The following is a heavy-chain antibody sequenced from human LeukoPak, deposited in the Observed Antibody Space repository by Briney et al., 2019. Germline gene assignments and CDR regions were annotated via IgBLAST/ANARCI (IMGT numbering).Heavy chain of an antibody. CDR1: GFTFSSYW. CDR3: ARAGSNWNYVY. D-gene: IGHD1-7*01. CDR2: INHNGNVN. J-gene: IGHJ4*02. V-gene: IGHV3-7*01. Sequence: GGSLRLSCAASGFTFSSYWMNWARQAPGKGLEWVASINHNGNVNYYVDSVKGRFTISRDNTKNSLSLQMNSLIVEDTAVYYCARAGSNWNYVYWGQGTLVTVSS.